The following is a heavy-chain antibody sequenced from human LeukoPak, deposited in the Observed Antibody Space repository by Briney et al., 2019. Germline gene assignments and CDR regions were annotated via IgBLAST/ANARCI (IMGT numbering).Heavy chain of an antibody. CDR2: ISKSGGST. Sequence: PGGSLRLSCAVSGITFSTIGVSWVRQAPGKGLEWVSIISKSGGSTFYADPVRGRFTISRDNSKDMLYLQMNSLTAEDTAVYYCARGGEVGDSSGYFDYWGQGTLVTVSS. J-gene: IGHJ4*02. CDR3: ARGGEVGDSSGYFDY. CDR1: GITFSTIG. D-gene: IGHD3-22*01. V-gene: IGHV3-23*01.